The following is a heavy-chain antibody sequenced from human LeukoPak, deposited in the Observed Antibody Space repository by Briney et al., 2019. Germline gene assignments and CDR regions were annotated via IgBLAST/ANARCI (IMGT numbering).Heavy chain of an antibody. CDR1: GYTFTGYY. CDR3: ASRDCTNGVCYEGYYYYMDV. Sequence: ASVKVSCKASGYTFTGYYMHWVRQAPGQGLGWMGWINPNSGGTNYAQKFQGRVTMTRDTSISTAYMELSRLRSDDTAVYYCASRDCTNGVCYEGYYYYMDVWGKGTAVTVSS. D-gene: IGHD2-8*01. V-gene: IGHV1-2*02. J-gene: IGHJ6*03. CDR2: INPNSGGT.